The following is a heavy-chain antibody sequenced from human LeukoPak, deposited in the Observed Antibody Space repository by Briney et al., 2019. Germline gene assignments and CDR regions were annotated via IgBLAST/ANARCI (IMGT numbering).Heavy chain of an antibody. V-gene: IGHV3-7*01. CDR1: GFTFSGHW. J-gene: IGHJ3*02. D-gene: IGHD1-1*01. Sequence: GGSLRLSCAASGFTFSGHWMSWVRQAPGKGLEWVANINQGGSDKYYVDSVKGRFTISRDNANNLLYLQMNSLRGEDTAVYYCARVLLERPGIDSFDMWGQGTMVTVSS. CDR3: ARVLLERPGIDSFDM. CDR2: INQGGSDK.